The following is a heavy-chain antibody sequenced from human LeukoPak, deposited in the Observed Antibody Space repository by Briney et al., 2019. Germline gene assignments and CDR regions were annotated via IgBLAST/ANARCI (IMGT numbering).Heavy chain of an antibody. Sequence: PGGSLRLSCAASGFTFSSYGMHWVRQAPGKGLEWVAFIRYDGSNKYYADSVKGRFTISRDNSKNTLYLQMNSLRAEDTAVYYCAKDLHSSDWWAPPADYWGQGTLVTVSS. J-gene: IGHJ4*02. D-gene: IGHD6-19*01. CDR1: GFTFSSYG. CDR3: AKDLHSSDWWAPPADY. V-gene: IGHV3-30*02. CDR2: IRYDGSNK.